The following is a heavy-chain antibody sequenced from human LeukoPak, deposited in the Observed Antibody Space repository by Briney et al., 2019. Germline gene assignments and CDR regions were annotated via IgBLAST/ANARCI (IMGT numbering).Heavy chain of an antibody. CDR3: ARDPSGSRGDPIDY. D-gene: IGHD6-19*01. CDR1: GFTFDDYG. J-gene: IGHJ4*02. CDR2: INWNGGST. Sequence: PGGSLRLSCVASGFTFDDYGMSWVRQAPGKGLEWVSGINWNGGSTAYADSVKGRFTISRDNANNSLYLQMNSLRAEDTAVYYCARDPSGSRGDPIDYWGQGTLVTVSS. V-gene: IGHV3-20*04.